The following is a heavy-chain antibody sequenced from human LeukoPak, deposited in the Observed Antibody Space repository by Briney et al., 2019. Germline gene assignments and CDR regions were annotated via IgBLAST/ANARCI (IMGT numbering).Heavy chain of an antibody. CDR2: ISGVASDI. V-gene: IGHV3-11*01. CDR3: VRGGAHGMDV. Sequence: GGSLRLSCAASGFTFSDYYMTWIRQAPGKGLEWVSYISGVASDIHYADSVKGRFTISRDNAKNSVYLQVNSLRAEDTAVYYCVRGGAHGMDVWGQGTTVTVSS. CDR1: GFTFSDYY. D-gene: IGHD1-26*01. J-gene: IGHJ6*02.